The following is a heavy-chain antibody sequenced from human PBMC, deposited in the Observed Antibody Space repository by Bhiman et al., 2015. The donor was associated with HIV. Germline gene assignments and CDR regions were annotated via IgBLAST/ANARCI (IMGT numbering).Heavy chain of an antibody. CDR3: AKAQPGNWYSGSPLLWAEYFQH. J-gene: IGHJ1*01. CDR2: ISSSSSYI. V-gene: IGHV3-21*04. Sequence: EVQLVESGGGLVKPGGSLRLSCAASGFTFSSYSMNWVRQAPGKGLEWVSSISSSSSYIYYADSVKGRFTISRDNAKNSLYVQMNSLRPEDTALYYCAKAQPGNWYSGSPLLWAEYFQHWGQGTLVTVSS. CDR1: GFTFSSYS. D-gene: IGHD1-26*01.